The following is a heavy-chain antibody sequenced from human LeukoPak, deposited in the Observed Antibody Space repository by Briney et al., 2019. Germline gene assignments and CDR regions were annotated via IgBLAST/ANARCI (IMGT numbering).Heavy chain of an antibody. CDR1: GASISSSSYY. CDR3: ARVLPVSSGWHYFDY. J-gene: IGHJ4*02. D-gene: IGHD6-19*01. Sequence: SETLSLTCTVSGASISSSSYYWGWIRQPPGKGLQWIGSVYYSGSTYYTPSLKSRVTISVDTSKNQFSLKLSSVTAADTAMFYCARVLPVSSGWHYFDYWGQGTLVTVSS. CDR2: VYYSGST. V-gene: IGHV4-39*07.